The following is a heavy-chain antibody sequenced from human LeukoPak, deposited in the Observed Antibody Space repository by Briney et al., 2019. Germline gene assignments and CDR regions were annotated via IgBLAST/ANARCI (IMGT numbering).Heavy chain of an antibody. J-gene: IGHJ4*02. CDR1: GFTFSSYA. Sequence: GGSLRLACAASGFTFSSYAMSWVRQAPGRGLGWVSAISGSGGSTYYADYVKGRFTISRDNSKNTLYLRMNSLRAEDTAVYYCATCEYSSGWYFFDYWGQGTLVTVSS. V-gene: IGHV3-23*01. D-gene: IGHD6-19*01. CDR3: ATCEYSSGWYFFDY. CDR2: ISGSGGST.